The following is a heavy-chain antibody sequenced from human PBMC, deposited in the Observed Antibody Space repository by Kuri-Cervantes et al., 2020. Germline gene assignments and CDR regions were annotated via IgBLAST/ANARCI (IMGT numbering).Heavy chain of an antibody. Sequence: GESLKISCAASGFTFSSFGIHWVRQAPGKGLEWVALISFDGSNKYYADSVKGRFTISRDNSKNTLYLQRNSLRAEDTALYYCAKEARVRYYFDYWGQGTLVTVSS. CDR3: AKEARVRYYFDY. J-gene: IGHJ4*02. CDR2: ISFDGSNK. CDR1: GFTFSSFG. V-gene: IGHV3-30*18.